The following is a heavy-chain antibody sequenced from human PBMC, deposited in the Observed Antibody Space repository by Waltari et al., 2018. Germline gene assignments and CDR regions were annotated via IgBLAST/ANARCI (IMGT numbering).Heavy chain of an antibody. V-gene: IGHV3-7*01. D-gene: IGHD3-10*01. J-gene: IGHJ6*02. Sequence: EMQLVESGGGLVQPGGSLRLSCAPSGFTLGSSWRSWVRQAPGKGLEWVANIKQDASGEYYVDSVKGRFTISKDNAKNSLSLQMNSLRAEDTAVYYCATGSTARGYYGMDVWGQGTTVTVSS. CDR1: GFTLGSSW. CDR3: ATGSTARGYYGMDV. CDR2: IKQDASGE.